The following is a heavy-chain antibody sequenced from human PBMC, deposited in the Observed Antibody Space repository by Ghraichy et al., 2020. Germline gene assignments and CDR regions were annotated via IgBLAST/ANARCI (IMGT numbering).Heavy chain of an antibody. Sequence: SETLSLTCTVSGGSISFYYWSWIRQPPGKGLEWIGSIYSSGSTKYNPSLKSRVTISVDTSKNQFSLKRSSVTAADTAVYYCARDVQSPRLGYYDSSGRFDRWGQGTLVTVSS. CDR3: ARDVQSPRLGYYDSSGRFDR. CDR1: GGSISFYY. CDR2: IYSSGST. V-gene: IGHV4-59*01. J-gene: IGHJ5*02. D-gene: IGHD3-22*01.